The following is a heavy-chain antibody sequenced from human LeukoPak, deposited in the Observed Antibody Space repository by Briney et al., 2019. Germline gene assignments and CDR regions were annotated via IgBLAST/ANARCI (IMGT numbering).Heavy chain of an antibody. CDR2: INPSGST. CDR3: AKGRANGSYYHY. Sequence: SETLSLTCAVYGGSFSGNYWGWIRQPPGTGLEWIGEINPSGSTNYNPSLKSRVTISVDTSKNQFSLKLSSVTAADTAIYYCAKGRANGSYYHYWGQGTLVTVSS. CDR1: GGSFSGNY. D-gene: IGHD1-26*01. J-gene: IGHJ4*02. V-gene: IGHV4-34*01.